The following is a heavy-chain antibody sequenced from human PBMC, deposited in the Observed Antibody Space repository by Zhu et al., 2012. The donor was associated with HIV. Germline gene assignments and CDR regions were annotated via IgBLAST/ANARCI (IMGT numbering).Heavy chain of an antibody. V-gene: IGHV4-4*09. CDR1: GGSISSYY. J-gene: IGHJ6*02. Sequence: QVQLQESGPGLVKPSETLSLTCTVSGGSISSYYWSWIRQPPGKGLEWIGYIYTTGSTNYNPSLKSRVTISIDTSKNQFSLKLSFVTAADTAVYYCARDRGGXSSSSPXMDVWGQGDHGSPSL. D-gene: IGHD6-13*01. CDR3: ARDRGGXSSSSPXMDV. CDR2: IYTTGST.